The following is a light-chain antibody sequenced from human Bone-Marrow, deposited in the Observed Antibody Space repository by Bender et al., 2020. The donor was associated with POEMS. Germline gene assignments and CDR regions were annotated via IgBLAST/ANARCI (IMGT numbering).Light chain of an antibody. CDR3: QSDDNSIYV. Sequence: NFMLTQPHSVSESPGKTVTISCTRSSGSIVSNFVQWYQQRPGSSPTTVIFEDNLRPSGVPDRFSGSVDSSSNSASLTISGLKTEDEADYYCQSDDNSIYVFGTGTKVTVL. V-gene: IGLV6-57*01. CDR1: SGSIVSNF. CDR2: EDN. J-gene: IGLJ1*01.